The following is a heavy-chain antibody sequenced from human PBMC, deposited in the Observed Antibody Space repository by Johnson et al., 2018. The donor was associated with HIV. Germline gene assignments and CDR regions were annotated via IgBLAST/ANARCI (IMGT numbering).Heavy chain of an antibody. CDR3: ARDGYCSSSSCYHDAFDL. J-gene: IGHJ3*01. Sequence: VQLVESGGGVVRPGGSLRLSCAASGFTFDDYGMTWVRQVPGKGLEWVSGLNWNGGSTGYADSVKGRFSIFRDNAKNSLALQMNSLRAEDTALYYCARDGYCSSSSCYHDAFDLWGQGTMVTVSS. D-gene: IGHD2-2*03. CDR1: GFTFDDYG. CDR2: LNWNGGST. V-gene: IGHV3-20*04.